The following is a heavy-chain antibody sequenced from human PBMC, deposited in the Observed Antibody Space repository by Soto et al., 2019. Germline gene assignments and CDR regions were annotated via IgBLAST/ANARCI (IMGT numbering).Heavy chain of an antibody. CDR3: ARVNYDSSGSHDNWCDP. Sequence: QLQLQESGSGLVKPSQTLSLTCAVSGGSISSGGYSWSWIRQPPGKGLEWIGYIYHSGSTYYNPSLKIRVTRSVYRSKNQFPLKLSSVTAADTAVYYCARVNYDSSGSHDNWCDPWGQGTLVTVSS. V-gene: IGHV4-30-2*01. J-gene: IGHJ5*02. D-gene: IGHD3-22*01. CDR1: GGSISSGGYS. CDR2: IYHSGST.